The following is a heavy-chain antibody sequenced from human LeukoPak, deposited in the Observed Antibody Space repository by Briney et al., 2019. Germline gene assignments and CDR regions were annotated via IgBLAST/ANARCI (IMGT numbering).Heavy chain of an antibody. J-gene: IGHJ4*02. V-gene: IGHV1/OR15-1*01. Sequence: ASVKVSCKASGYIFTDYYMHWGRRSPGQELGWMGRINPNSGGTNYAQKFQGRVTMTRDTSISTAYTELSSLRSEDTATYYCAFRRRDGYTFGYWGQGTLVTVSS. CDR2: INPNSGGT. D-gene: IGHD5-24*01. CDR3: AFRRRDGYTFGY. CDR1: GYIFTDYY.